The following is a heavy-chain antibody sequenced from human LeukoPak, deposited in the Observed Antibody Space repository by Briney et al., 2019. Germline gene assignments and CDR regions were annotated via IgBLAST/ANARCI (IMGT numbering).Heavy chain of an antibody. CDR1: GGSISSYY. Sequence: SETVSLTCTVSGGSISSYYWSWIRQPPGKGLEWIGYIYYSGSTNYNPSLKSRVTISVDTSKNQFSLKLSSVTAADTAVYYCARAEPIAAAGTGSFDYWGQGTLVTVSS. CDR3: ARAEPIAAAGTGSFDY. J-gene: IGHJ4*02. V-gene: IGHV4-59*01. CDR2: IYYSGST. D-gene: IGHD6-13*01.